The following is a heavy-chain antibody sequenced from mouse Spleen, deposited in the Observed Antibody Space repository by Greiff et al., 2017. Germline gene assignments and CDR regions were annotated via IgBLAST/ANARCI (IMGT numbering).Heavy chain of an antibody. CDR3: ARRPYAMDY. CDR2: ISSGGSYT. Sequence: DVKLVESGGGLVKPGGSLKLSCAASGFTFSSYAMSWVRQTPEKRLEWVATISSGGSYTYYPDSVKGRFTISRDNAKNTLYLQMSSLRSEDTAMYYCARRPYAMDYWGQGTSVTVSS. V-gene: IGHV5-9-1*01. J-gene: IGHJ4*01. CDR1: GFTFSSYA.